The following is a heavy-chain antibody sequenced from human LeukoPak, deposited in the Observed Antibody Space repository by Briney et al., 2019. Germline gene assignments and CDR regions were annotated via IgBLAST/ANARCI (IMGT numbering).Heavy chain of an antibody. CDR1: GYSFSSYA. Sequence: ASVKVSCKASGYSFSSYAINWVRQAPGQGLEWMGWINPNSGGTNYAQKFQGRVTMTRDTSISTAYMELSRLRSDDTAVYYCARGPWFDYWGQGTLVTVSS. CDR2: INPNSGGT. J-gene: IGHJ4*02. CDR3: ARGPWFDY. V-gene: IGHV1-2*02.